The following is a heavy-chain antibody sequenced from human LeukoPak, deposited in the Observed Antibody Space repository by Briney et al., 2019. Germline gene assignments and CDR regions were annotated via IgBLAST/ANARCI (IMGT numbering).Heavy chain of an antibody. CDR3: ARLDERWLQSRFDY. J-gene: IGHJ4*02. Sequence: PSETLSLTCTVSGGSISSSSYYWGWIRQPPGTGLEWIGSIYYSGSTYYNPSLKSRVTISVDTSKNQFSLKLSSVTAADTAVYYCARLDERWLQSRFDYWGQGTLVTVSS. D-gene: IGHD5-24*01. CDR2: IYYSGST. CDR1: GGSISSSSYY. V-gene: IGHV4-39*01.